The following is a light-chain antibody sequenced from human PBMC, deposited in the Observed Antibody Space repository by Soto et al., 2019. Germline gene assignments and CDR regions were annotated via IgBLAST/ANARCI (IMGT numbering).Light chain of an antibody. V-gene: IGKV1-39*01. CDR2: AAS. Sequence: DIQMTQSPSSLSASTGDRVTITCRASQTIATYLNWYQQKPGQAPKLLMYAASTLQTGVPSRFSGSGSGTDFTLIISNPQPEDFATYYCQQSYSTPLTFGGGTKVEIK. CDR3: QQSYSTPLT. J-gene: IGKJ4*01. CDR1: QTIATY.